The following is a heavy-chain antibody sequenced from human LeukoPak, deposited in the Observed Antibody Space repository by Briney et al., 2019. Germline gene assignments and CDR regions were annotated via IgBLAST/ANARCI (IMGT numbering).Heavy chain of an antibody. Sequence: GGSLRLSCAASGFTFSTYSMNWVRRAPRKGLEWVSSISSSSSYIYYADSVKGRFTISRDNAKNSLYLQMNSLRAEDTAVYYCARGGSASGAPSSFDYWGQGTLVTVSS. CDR2: ISSSSSYI. J-gene: IGHJ4*02. D-gene: IGHD1-26*01. V-gene: IGHV3-21*01. CDR3: ARGGSASGAPSSFDY. CDR1: GFTFSTYS.